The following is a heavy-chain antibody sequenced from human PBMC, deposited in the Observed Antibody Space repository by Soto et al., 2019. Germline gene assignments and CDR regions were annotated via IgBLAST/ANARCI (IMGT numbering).Heavy chain of an antibody. CDR1: GGTFSSYT. D-gene: IGHD5-12*01. V-gene: IGHV1-18*01. CDR2: ISAYNGNT. Sequence: ASVKVACKASGGTFSSYTISWVRQDPGQGLEWMGRISAYNGNTNYAQKLQGRVTMATDTSTSTAYMELRSLRSDDTAVYYCARAITDSGYDRLDYWGQGTLVTVSS. J-gene: IGHJ4*02. CDR3: ARAITDSGYDRLDY.